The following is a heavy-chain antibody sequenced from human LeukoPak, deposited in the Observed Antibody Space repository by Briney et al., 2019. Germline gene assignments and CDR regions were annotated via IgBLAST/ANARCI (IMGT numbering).Heavy chain of an antibody. Sequence: GGSLRLSRAASGFTFSDYFMSWIRQAPGKGLEWVSYISGGGSTIYYADSVRGRFTISRDNAKKSLFLQMNSLRAEDTAVYYCARDPLWLAELLPFDSWGQGTLVTVSS. V-gene: IGHV3-11*01. CDR3: ARDPLWLAELLPFDS. CDR1: GFTFSDYF. D-gene: IGHD3-10*01. CDR2: ISGGGSTI. J-gene: IGHJ4*02.